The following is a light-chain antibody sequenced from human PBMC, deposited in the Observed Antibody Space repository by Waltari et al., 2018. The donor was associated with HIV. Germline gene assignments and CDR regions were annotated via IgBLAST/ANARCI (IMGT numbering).Light chain of an antibody. J-gene: IGKJ2*01. CDR2: DAT. V-gene: IGKV1-33*01. CDR1: QDINNY. Sequence: DIQMTQSTSSLSGSVGERVTITCQASQDINNYLNWYQQEAGRAPKLLIYDATNLEIGVPSRFSGSGSGTDFTLTISNLQPEDIATYYCQHYDNFLHTFGQGTKLEIK. CDR3: QHYDNFLHT.